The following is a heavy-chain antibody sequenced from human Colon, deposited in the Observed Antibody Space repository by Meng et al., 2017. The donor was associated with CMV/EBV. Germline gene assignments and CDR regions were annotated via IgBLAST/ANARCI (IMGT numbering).Heavy chain of an antibody. D-gene: IGHD3-22*01. V-gene: IGHV4-39*07. CDR1: GGSISSSTHF. CDR3: ARFGDGSGYYYRGAFDL. J-gene: IGHJ5*02. CDR2: IFHSGST. Sequence: SETLSLTCTVSGGSISSSTHFWGWIRQSPGKGLEWIGTIFHSGSTYHNPPLKSRVTISVDTSKNQFSLKLSSVTAADTAVYYCARFGDGSGYYYRGAFDLWGQGTLVTVSS.